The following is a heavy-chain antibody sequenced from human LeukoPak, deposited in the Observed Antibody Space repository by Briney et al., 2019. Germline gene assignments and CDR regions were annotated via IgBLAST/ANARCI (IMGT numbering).Heavy chain of an antibody. J-gene: IGHJ4*02. Sequence: GGSLRLSCAASGGTFSIFWMSWVRQAPGKGLEWVGDIKQDGSAKYYVDYVKGRLTVYRDNARNSLYLEMNNLREEDTYIYYCASPHDSSGNNWGQGTLVTVSS. V-gene: IGHV3-7*01. D-gene: IGHD3-22*01. CDR3: ASPHDSSGNN. CDR2: IKQDGSAK. CDR1: GGTFSIFW.